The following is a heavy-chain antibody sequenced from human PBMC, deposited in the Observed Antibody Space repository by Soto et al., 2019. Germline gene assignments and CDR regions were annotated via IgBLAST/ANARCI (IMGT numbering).Heavy chain of an antibody. D-gene: IGHD3-16*01. CDR1: GLTLRSYA. CDR2: ISGRSGVP. V-gene: IGHV3-23*01. CDR3: AKWGPFTGGFDP. Sequence: CAGSGLTLRSYAMTLIRQTPEKGLEWVSTISGRSGVPSYADSVNGRFTVSRDNSKNTLYLQMNSLRPDDTAIYYCAKWGPFTGGFDPWGQGTLVTVSS. J-gene: IGHJ5*02.